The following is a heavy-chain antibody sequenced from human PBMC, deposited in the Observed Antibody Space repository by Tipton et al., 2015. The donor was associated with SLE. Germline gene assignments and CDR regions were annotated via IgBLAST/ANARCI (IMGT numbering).Heavy chain of an antibody. V-gene: IGHV4-31*03. D-gene: IGHD3-22*01. Sequence: TLSLTCTVSGDSISSSNYYWNWIRQHPGKGLEWIGYVYFNGYTYYNAALKSRVTISVDTSKNQFSLNLNSVTAADTAVYYCARTSHYYDSSGYEWFGPWGQGTLVTVSS. CDR2: VYFNGYT. CDR1: GDSISSSNYY. CDR3: ARTSHYYDSSGYEWFGP. J-gene: IGHJ5*02.